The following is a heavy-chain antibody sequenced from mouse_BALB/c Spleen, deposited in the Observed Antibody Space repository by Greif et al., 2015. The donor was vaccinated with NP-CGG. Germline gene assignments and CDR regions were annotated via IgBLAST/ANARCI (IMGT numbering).Heavy chain of an antibody. Sequence: EVHLVESGGGLVKPGGSLKLSCAASGFAFRSYDMSWVRQTPEKRLEWVAYISSGGGSTYYPDTVKGRFTISRDNAKNTLYLQMSSLKSEDTAMYYCARHYYGSSYSYWGQGTTLTVSS. J-gene: IGHJ2*01. V-gene: IGHV5-12-1*01. CDR1: GFAFRSYD. CDR3: ARHYYGSSYSY. CDR2: ISSGGGST. D-gene: IGHD1-1*01.